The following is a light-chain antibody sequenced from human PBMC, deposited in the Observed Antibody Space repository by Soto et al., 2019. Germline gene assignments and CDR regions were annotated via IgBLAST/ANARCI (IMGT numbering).Light chain of an antibody. CDR1: QSVLYSSNNKNY. J-gene: IGKJ1*01. Sequence: DIVMTQSPDSLAVSLGERATINCKSSQSVLYSSNNKNYLAWYQQKPGQPPKLLIYWASTRESGVPDRFSGSGSGIDFNLTISSLQAEDVVVYYCRQYYSTPWTFGQGTKVEIK. CDR2: WAS. CDR3: RQYYSTPWT. V-gene: IGKV4-1*01.